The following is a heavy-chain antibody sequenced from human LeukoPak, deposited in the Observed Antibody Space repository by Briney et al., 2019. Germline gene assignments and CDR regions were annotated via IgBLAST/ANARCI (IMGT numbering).Heavy chain of an antibody. J-gene: IGHJ4*02. Sequence: GGSLRLSCAASGFTFSSYAMSWVRQAPGKGLEWVANIKQDGSEKYYVDSVKGRFTISRDNAKNSLYLQMNSLRAEDTAVYYCARVRKDRRLRELSLYYFDYWGQGTLVTVSS. CDR3: ARVRKDRRLRELSLYYFDY. CDR1: GFTFSSYA. V-gene: IGHV3-7*01. CDR2: IKQDGSEK. D-gene: IGHD3-16*02.